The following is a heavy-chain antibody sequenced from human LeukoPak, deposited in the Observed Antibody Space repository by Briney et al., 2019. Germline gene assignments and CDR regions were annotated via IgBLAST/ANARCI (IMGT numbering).Heavy chain of an antibody. J-gene: IGHJ6*03. Sequence: PSETLSLTCTVSGGSISSSGYYWSWIQQPAGKGLEWIGRIYTSGSTNYNPSLKSRVTMSVDTSKNQFSLKLSSVTAADTAVYYCARDRTGSYETYYYMDVWGKGTTVTISS. CDR1: GGSISSSGYY. D-gene: IGHD1-26*01. V-gene: IGHV4-61*02. CDR2: IYTSGST. CDR3: ARDRTGSYETYYYMDV.